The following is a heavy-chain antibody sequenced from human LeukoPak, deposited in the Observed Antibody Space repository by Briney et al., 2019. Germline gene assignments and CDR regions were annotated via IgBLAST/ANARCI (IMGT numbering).Heavy chain of an antibody. Sequence: SETLSLTCTVSGGSISSGDYYWSWIRQHPGKGLEWIGYIYYSGSTYYNPSLKSRVTISVDTSKNQFSLKLSSVAAADTAVYYCARDSVAAAGTVGYYYGMDVWGQGTTVTVSS. CDR2: IYYSGST. V-gene: IGHV4-31*03. D-gene: IGHD6-13*01. CDR3: ARDSVAAAGTVGYYYGMDV. J-gene: IGHJ6*02. CDR1: GGSISSGDYY.